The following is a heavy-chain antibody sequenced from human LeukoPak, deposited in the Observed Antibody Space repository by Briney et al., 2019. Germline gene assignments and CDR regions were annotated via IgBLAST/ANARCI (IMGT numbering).Heavy chain of an antibody. D-gene: IGHD3-10*01. CDR3: ARPHSSITMVRGVLGN. Sequence: EGSLRLSCAASGFIFRSYAMSWVHRAPGKGLEWVAGFNETGDIPYYADSVRGRFTISRDTSEDTLYLQMNRLRAEDTAIYYCARPHSSITMVRGVLGNWGQGTLVTVSS. CDR2: FNETGDIP. J-gene: IGHJ4*02. CDR1: GFIFRSYA. V-gene: IGHV3-23*01.